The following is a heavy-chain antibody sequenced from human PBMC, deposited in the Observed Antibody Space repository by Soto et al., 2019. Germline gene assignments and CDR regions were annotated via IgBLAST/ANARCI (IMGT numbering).Heavy chain of an antibody. CDR3: ASIVVVTVLDY. V-gene: IGHV3-30-3*01. J-gene: IGHJ4*02. CDR2: ISYDGSNK. CDR1: GFTFSSYA. Sequence: GGSLRLSCAASGFTFSSYAMRWVRQAPGKGLEWVAVISYDGSNKYYADSVKGRFTISRDNSKNTLYLQMNSLRAEDTAVYYCASIVVVTVLDYWGQGSLVIVSS. D-gene: IGHD2-21*02.